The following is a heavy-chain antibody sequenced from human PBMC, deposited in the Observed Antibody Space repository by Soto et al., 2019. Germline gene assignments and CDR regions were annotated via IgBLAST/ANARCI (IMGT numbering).Heavy chain of an antibody. CDR1: GFPFSSYV. V-gene: IGHV3-23*01. Sequence: GGSLRLSCAASGFPFSSYVMSWVRQAPGKGLEWVSGISGGGSNTFYADSVKGRFTISRDNSKNTLLLQMNNLGAEDTAVYYCAKDSNKYSSSLRGRYFDYWGQGIGVTVSS. CDR2: ISGGGSNT. CDR3: AKDSNKYSSSLRGRYFDY. J-gene: IGHJ4*02. D-gene: IGHD4-4*01.